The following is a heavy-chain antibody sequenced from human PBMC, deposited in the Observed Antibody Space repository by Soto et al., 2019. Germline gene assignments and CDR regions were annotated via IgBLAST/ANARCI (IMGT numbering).Heavy chain of an antibody. V-gene: IGHV4-31*03. D-gene: IGHD4-4*01. CDR2: IYSSGSS. J-gene: IGHJ4*02. CDR1: GGSISSSAYY. CDR3: ARASTVTHDY. Sequence: QVQLQESGPGLVEPSQTLSLTCTVSGGSISSSAYYWSWVRQHPGKGLEWIGYIYSSGSSYYNPPLKRRVTISGPTSKHQFSLKLSSVTAADTAVYYCARASTVTHDYWGQGTLVTVSS.